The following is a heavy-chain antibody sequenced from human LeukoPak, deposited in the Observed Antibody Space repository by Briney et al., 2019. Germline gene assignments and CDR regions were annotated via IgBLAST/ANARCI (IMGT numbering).Heavy chain of an antibody. D-gene: IGHD3-22*01. CDR1: GGSISSYY. V-gene: IGHV3-20*04. J-gene: IGHJ4*02. CDR3: ARDMGSGYYFAEDY. Sequence: ETLSLTCTVSGGSISSYYWSWVRQAPGKGLEWISGIKWNGDSTGYADSVKGRFTISRDNAKNFLHLQMNSLRAEDTALYYCARDMGSGYYFAEDYWGQGTLVTVSS. CDR2: IKWNGDST.